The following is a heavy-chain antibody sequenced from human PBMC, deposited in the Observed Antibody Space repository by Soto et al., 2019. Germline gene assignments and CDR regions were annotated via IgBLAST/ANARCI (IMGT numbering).Heavy chain of an antibody. J-gene: IGHJ4*02. V-gene: IGHV4-30-4*01. Sequence: TLSLTCTVSGGSIRSGDYYWSWIRQTPERGLEWCGYVHYSGNTFYNPSLKSRATISLDTSRNQFSLNLSSVTAADSAVYYCAREIMAADHFDYWGQGALVTVSS. CDR1: GGSIRSGDYY. CDR2: VHYSGNT. D-gene: IGHD6-13*01. CDR3: AREIMAADHFDY.